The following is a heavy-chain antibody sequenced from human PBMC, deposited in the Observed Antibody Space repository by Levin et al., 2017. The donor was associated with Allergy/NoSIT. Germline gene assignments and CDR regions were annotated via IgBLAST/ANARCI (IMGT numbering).Heavy chain of an antibody. Sequence: GESLKISCAASGFTFSNYWMHWVRQAPGKGLVWVSQINSDGSNTNYADSVKGRFTISRDNAKNTLYLQMNSLRDEDTAVYYCARGGCSSTSCLDNWGQGTLVTVSP. D-gene: IGHD2-2*01. J-gene: IGHJ4*02. CDR3: ARGGCSSTSCLDN. V-gene: IGHV3-74*01. CDR1: GFTFSNYW. CDR2: INSDGSNT.